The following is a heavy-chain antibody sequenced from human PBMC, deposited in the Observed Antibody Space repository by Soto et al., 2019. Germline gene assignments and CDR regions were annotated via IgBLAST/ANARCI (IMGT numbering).Heavy chain of an antibody. CDR3: AKKLTAAGTFDY. J-gene: IGHJ4*02. CDR2: IKSKTDGGTT. CDR1: GFTFSNAW. Sequence: GGSLRLSCAASGFTFSNAWMNWVRQAPGKGLEWVGRIKSKTDGGTTDYAAPVKGRFTISRDNSKNTLYLQMNSLRAEDTAVYYCAKKLTAAGTFDYWGQGTLVTVSS. V-gene: IGHV3-15*07. D-gene: IGHD6-13*01.